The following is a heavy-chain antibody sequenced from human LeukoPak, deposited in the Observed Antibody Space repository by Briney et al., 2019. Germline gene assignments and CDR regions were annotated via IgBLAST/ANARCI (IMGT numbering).Heavy chain of an antibody. J-gene: IGHJ4*02. Sequence: ESGPTLVNPAETLTLTCTVSGFSLSNARMGVSWIRQPPGKALEWLAHIFSNDEKSYSTSLKSRLTISKDTSKSQVVLTMTNMDPVDTATYYCARINVAREFDYWGQGTLVTVSS. CDR3: ARINVAREFDY. D-gene: IGHD2-15*01. CDR1: GFSLSNARMG. CDR2: IFSNDEK. V-gene: IGHV2-26*01.